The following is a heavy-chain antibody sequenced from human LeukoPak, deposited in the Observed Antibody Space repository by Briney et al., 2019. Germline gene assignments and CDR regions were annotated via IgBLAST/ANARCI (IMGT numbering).Heavy chain of an antibody. CDR2: INADGSER. CDR3: AKWGPYDILTGRIN. CDR1: GFTFSNYW. D-gene: IGHD3-9*01. Sequence: GGSLRLSCAASGFTFSNYWMTWVRQAPGSGLEWVASINADGSERRHVDSVEGRFTISRDNAKNSLYLQMNSLRAEDTAVYYCAKWGPYDILTGRINWGQGTLVTVSS. V-gene: IGHV3-7*03. J-gene: IGHJ4*02.